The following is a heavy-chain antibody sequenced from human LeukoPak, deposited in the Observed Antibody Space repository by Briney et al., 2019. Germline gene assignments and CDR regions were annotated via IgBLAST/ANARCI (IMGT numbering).Heavy chain of an antibody. CDR3: AKEEQVGAFDY. Sequence: PGRSLRLSCEASGFTFSSYGMHWVRQAPGKGLEWVAVISYDGSNKYYADSVKGRFTISRDNSKNTLYLQMNSLRAEDTAVYYCAKEEQVGAFDYWGQGTLVTVSS. CDR1: GFTFSSYG. CDR2: ISYDGSNK. J-gene: IGHJ4*02. D-gene: IGHD1-26*01. V-gene: IGHV3-30*18.